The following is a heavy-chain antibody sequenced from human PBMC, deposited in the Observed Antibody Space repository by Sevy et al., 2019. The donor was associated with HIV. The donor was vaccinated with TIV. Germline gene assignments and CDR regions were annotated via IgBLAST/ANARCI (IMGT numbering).Heavy chain of an antibody. CDR1: GGTFSSYA. CDR2: IIPIFGTA. Sequence: ASVKVSCKASGGTFSSYAISWVRQAPGQGLEWMGGIIPIFGTANYAQKFQGRVTITADESTSTAYMELSSLRSEDTAVYYCARKYCSSTSCYKGNYYYGMDVWGQGTTVTVSS. V-gene: IGHV1-69*13. D-gene: IGHD2-2*02. J-gene: IGHJ6*02. CDR3: ARKYCSSTSCYKGNYYYGMDV.